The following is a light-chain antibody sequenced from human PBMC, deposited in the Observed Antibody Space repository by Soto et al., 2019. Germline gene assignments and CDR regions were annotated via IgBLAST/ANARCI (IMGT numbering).Light chain of an antibody. V-gene: IGLV2-14*01. Sequence: QSALTQPASVSGSPGQSITISCTGGSNDVGDYDYVSWYQHHPGKAPKLMIFEVSSRPSGVSNRFSGSKSGNTASLTISGLQAEDEADYYCTSYTTTASVIFGGGTQLTVL. CDR3: TSYTTTASVI. CDR1: SNDVGDYDY. CDR2: EVS. J-gene: IGLJ2*01.